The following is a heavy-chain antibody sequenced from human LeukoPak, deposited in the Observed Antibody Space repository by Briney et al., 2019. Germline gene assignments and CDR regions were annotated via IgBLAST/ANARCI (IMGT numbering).Heavy chain of an antibody. V-gene: IGHV4-39*01. Sequence: SETLSLTCTVSGGSLSSSSYHWGWIRQPPGKGLEWIGSIYYSGNTYYNPSLKSRITISVDTSKNQFSLKLSSVTAADTAVYYCARQQNRGYGLPFDYWGQGTLVTVSS. J-gene: IGHJ4*02. D-gene: IGHD5-12*01. CDR1: GGSLSSSSYH. CDR2: IYYSGNT. CDR3: ARQQNRGYGLPFDY.